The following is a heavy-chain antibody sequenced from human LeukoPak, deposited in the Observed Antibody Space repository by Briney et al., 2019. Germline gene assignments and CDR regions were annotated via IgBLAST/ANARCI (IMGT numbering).Heavy chain of an antibody. Sequence: ASVKVSCKASGYTFTTYGLSWVRQAPGQGLEWLGWISTYDDNIKYAQSLQGRLTLTIDTSTSTAYMELRSLRSDDTAVYYCARDGDIVVVPAANDNYYYYYMDVWGKGTTVTVSS. D-gene: IGHD2-2*01. CDR2: ISTYDDNI. V-gene: IGHV1-18*01. J-gene: IGHJ6*03. CDR3: ARDGDIVVVPAANDNYYYYYMDV. CDR1: GYTFTTYG.